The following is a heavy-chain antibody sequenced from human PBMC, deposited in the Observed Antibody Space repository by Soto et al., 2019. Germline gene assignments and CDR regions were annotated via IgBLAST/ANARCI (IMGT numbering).Heavy chain of an antibody. CDR1: GGTFSSYA. J-gene: IGHJ5*02. CDR3: ARFLTTPGNWFDP. V-gene: IGHV1-69*13. D-gene: IGHD4-4*01. CDR2: IIPIFGTA. Sequence: SVKVSCKASGGTFSSYAISWVRQAPGQGLEWMGGIIPIFGTANYAQKFQGRVTITADESTSTAYMELSSLRSEDTAVYYCARFLTTPGNWFDPWGQGTLVTVSS.